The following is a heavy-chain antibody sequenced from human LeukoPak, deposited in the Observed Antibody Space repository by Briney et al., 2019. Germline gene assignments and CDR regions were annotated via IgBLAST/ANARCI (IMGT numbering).Heavy chain of an antibody. CDR2: INPNSGGT. D-gene: IGHD3-10*02. V-gene: IGHV1-2*02. Sequence: GASVNSSCNASGYTLTLYYMHCGRQAPGHGLECIGCINPNSGGTNYAEKFQGRVTMTRDTSISTAYMELSRLRSDDTAVYYCARDVRSYYMDVWGKGTTVAISS. J-gene: IGHJ6*03. CDR1: GYTLTLYY. CDR3: ARDVRSYYMDV.